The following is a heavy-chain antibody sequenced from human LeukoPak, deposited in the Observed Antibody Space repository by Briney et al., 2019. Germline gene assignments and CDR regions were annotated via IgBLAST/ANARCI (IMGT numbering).Heavy chain of an antibody. V-gene: IGHV3-30-3*01. D-gene: IGHD3-10*01. CDR1: GFTFRSYA. J-gene: IGHJ4*02. Sequence: GGSLRLSCAASGFTFRSYAMHGVRQAPPKGLAWVAVISYDGSNKYYADSVKGRFTISRDNSKNTLYLQMNSLRAEDTAVYYCARELLWFGEWKKNIDYWGQGTLVTVSS. CDR3: ARELLWFGEWKKNIDY. CDR2: ISYDGSNK.